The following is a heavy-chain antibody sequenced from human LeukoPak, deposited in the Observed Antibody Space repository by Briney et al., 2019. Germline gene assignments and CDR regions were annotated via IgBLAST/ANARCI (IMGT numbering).Heavy chain of an antibody. CDR1: GFTLSPYR. V-gene: IGHV3-21*01. Sequence: GGPLGLSCTPSGFTLSPYRIHWVGQAPGKGLDGVHSMVLVSQYIYYGDSVRGRFTISRDTAKNSLYLDMNSPRAEDTAVYYCARDASNIDFAPYFYYMDVWGKGTTVTVSS. J-gene: IGHJ6*03. CDR3: ARDASNIDFAPYFYYMDV. D-gene: IGHD3-3*01. CDR2: MVLVSQYI.